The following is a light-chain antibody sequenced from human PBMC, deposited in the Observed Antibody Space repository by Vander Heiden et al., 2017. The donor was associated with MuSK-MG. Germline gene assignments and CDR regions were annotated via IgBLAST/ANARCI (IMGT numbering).Light chain of an antibody. CDR3: QQYNKWPPWT. Sequence: EIVMTQSPGPLSVSPGERATLSCRASQTVFRDVAWYQQKPGQAPRLRSYDASTRATGIPDRFSGSGSGTEFTLTITSLQSEDFAVYYCQQYNKWPPWTFGQGTKVEIK. CDR2: DAS. CDR1: QTVFRD. V-gene: IGKV3-15*01. J-gene: IGKJ1*01.